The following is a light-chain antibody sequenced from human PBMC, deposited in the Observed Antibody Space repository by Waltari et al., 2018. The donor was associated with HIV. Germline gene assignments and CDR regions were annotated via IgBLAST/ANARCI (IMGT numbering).Light chain of an antibody. Sequence: SSELIQPPSMSVSPGQTASITCSGDTLVHQYASWYQQKPGQSPVLVMYQDNKRPSDIPERFSGSNSGDTATLTISGTQALDEADYYCQAWDTSGVVFGGGTKLTVL. CDR2: QDN. V-gene: IGLV3-1*01. J-gene: IGLJ2*01. CDR3: QAWDTSGVV. CDR1: TLVHQY.